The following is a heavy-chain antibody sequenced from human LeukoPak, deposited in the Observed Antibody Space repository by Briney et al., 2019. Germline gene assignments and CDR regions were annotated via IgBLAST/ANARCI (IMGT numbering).Heavy chain of an antibody. V-gene: IGHV4-4*07. CDR2: IYTSAST. D-gene: IGHD2-8*02. J-gene: IGHJ3*02. CDR1: GGSISSYY. CDR3: ARGRYCTATTCSGGDAFDI. Sequence: SETLSLTCTVSGGSISSYYWSWIRQPAGKGLEWIGRIYTSASTNYNPSLKSRVTLSVDASKNQFSLKLTSVTAADTAVYYCARGRYCTATTCSGGDAFDIWGQGTVDTVSS.